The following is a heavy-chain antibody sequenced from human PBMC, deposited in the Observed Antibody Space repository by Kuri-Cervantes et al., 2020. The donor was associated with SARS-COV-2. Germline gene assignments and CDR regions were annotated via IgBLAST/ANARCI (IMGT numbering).Heavy chain of an antibody. Sequence: ESLKISCAVSGGSFSRYYWSWIRQPPGKGLEWIGEINHSGSTNYNPSLKSRVTISVDTSKNQFSLKLSSVTAADTAVYYCARQHLGYYMDVWGKGTTVTVSS. CDR3: ARQHLGYYMDV. D-gene: IGHD6-13*01. CDR1: GGSFSRYY. J-gene: IGHJ6*03. CDR2: INHSGST. V-gene: IGHV4-34*01.